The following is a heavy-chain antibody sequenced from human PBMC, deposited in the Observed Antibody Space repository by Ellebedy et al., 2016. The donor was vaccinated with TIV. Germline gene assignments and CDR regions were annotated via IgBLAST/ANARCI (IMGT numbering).Heavy chain of an antibody. CDR2: IYYSGST. CDR1: GGSISSYY. J-gene: IGHJ4*02. Sequence: GSLRLXXTVSGGSISSYYWSWIRQPPGKGLEWIGYIYYSGSTNYNPSLKSRVTISVDTSKNQFSLKLSSVTAADTAVYYCARMGRNFDYWGQGTLVTVSS. D-gene: IGHD3-16*01. CDR3: ARMGRNFDY. V-gene: IGHV4-59*01.